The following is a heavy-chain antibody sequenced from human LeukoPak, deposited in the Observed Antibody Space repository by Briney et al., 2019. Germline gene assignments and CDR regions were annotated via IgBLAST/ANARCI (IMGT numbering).Heavy chain of an antibody. CDR3: AREWGVVTAIADAFDI. V-gene: IGHV1-2*02. CDR1: GYTFTGYY. J-gene: IGHJ3*02. D-gene: IGHD2-21*02. Sequence: ASVKVSCKASGYTFTGYYTHWVRQAPGQGLEWMGWINPNSGGTNYAQKFQGRVTMTRDTSISTAYMELSRLRSDDTAVYYCAREWGVVTAIADAFDIWGQGTMVTVSS. CDR2: INPNSGGT.